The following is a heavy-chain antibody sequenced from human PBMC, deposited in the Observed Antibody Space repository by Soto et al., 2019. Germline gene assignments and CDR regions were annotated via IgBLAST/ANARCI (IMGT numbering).Heavy chain of an antibody. Sequence: EVQLLDSGGGLVQPGGSLRLSCTASGFTFSDYAMSWVRQPPGKGLEWVSVISAGGSTYYADSVKGRFTVSRANSKNTLYLQMNSLRAEDTAVYYCANVPIWCSSTSCYTECFDYWGQGTLVTVSS. D-gene: IGHD2-2*02. CDR3: ANVPIWCSSTSCYTECFDY. CDR2: ISAGGST. J-gene: IGHJ4*02. V-gene: IGHV3-23*01. CDR1: GFTFSDYA.